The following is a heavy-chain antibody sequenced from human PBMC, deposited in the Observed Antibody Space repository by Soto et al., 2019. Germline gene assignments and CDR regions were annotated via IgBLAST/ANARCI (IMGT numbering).Heavy chain of an antibody. D-gene: IGHD1-7*01. V-gene: IGHV4-4*02. J-gene: IGHJ4*02. CDR1: GGSFTSNNW. CDR2: IYRTGST. CDR3: ASRDPGTSVDY. Sequence: QVQLQESGPGLVKPSGTLSLTCAVSGGSFTSNNWWTWVRQPPGQGLEWIGEIYRTGSTNYNPSLKSRVTISLDKSENQSSPKVTSLTAADTAVYYCASRDPGTSVDYWGQGTLVTVSS.